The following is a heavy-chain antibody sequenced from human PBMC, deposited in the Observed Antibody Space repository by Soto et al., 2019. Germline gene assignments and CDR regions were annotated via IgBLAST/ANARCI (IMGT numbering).Heavy chain of an antibody. Sequence: QLQLQESGPGLVKPSETLSLACTVSGGSISSNSYYWAWIRQPPGKGLECIGSMYYSGATYHNPSLQSRVTISVDTSKNQFSLHLSSVTAADTAVYYCARHAAYDSVWGKSDGSDYWGQGTLVTVSS. CDR1: GGSISSNSYY. J-gene: IGHJ4*02. V-gene: IGHV4-39*01. CDR3: ARHAAYDSVWGKSDGSDY. D-gene: IGHD3-16*01. CDR2: MYYSGAT.